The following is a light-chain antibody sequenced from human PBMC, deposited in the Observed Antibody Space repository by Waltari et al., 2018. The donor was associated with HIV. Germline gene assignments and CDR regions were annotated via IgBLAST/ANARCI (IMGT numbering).Light chain of an antibody. CDR2: NDV. CDR3: QVWHYSVF. CDR1: NVGTKD. V-gene: IGLV3-9*01. Sequence: SYELTQPLSVSVALGQTARITCGGNNVGTKDVHWYQQKSGQAPLLVIYNDVNRPSEIPERFSASKSRNPATLTISGAQAGDEADYYCQVWHYSVFFGGGTKLTVL. J-gene: IGLJ2*01.